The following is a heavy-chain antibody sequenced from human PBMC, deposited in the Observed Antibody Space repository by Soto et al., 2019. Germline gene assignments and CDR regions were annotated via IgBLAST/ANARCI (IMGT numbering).Heavy chain of an antibody. V-gene: IGHV3-30*18. Sequence: GGSLRLSCAASGFTFSSYSMNWVRQAPGKGLEWVAVISYDGSNKYYADSVKGRFTISRDNSKNTLYLQMNSLRAEDTAVYYCAKDLSSSWSFDYWGQGTLVTVSS. CDR1: GFTFSSYS. CDR3: AKDLSSSWSFDY. D-gene: IGHD6-13*01. CDR2: ISYDGSNK. J-gene: IGHJ4*02.